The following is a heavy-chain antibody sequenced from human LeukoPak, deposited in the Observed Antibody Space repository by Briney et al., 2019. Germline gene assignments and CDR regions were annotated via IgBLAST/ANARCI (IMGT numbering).Heavy chain of an antibody. CDR1: GGSISSYY. CDR3: ARHGDIVSWYFQH. Sequence: SETLSLTCTVSGGSISSYYWSWIRQPPGKGLEWIGYIYYSGSTNYNPSLKSRVTISVDTSKNQFTLKLSSVTAADTAVYYCARHGDIVSWYFQHWGQGTLVTVSS. CDR2: IYYSGST. V-gene: IGHV4-59*08. J-gene: IGHJ1*01. D-gene: IGHD2-15*01.